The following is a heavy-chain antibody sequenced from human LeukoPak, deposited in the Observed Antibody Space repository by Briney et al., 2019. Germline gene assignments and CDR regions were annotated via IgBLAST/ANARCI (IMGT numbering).Heavy chain of an antibody. CDR2: IRSNAYGATT. V-gene: IGHV3-71*01. CDR1: GFTFSDYY. D-gene: IGHD3-10*01. J-gene: IGHJ6*04. CDR3: NRADYYGSGSPISLDV. Sequence: GGSLRLSCAASGFTFSDYYMSWVRQAPGKGLEWVSFIRSNAYGATTEYAASVKGRFTISRDDSKSIPYLQKNSLKTEDTAVYYCNRADYYGSGSPISLDVWGKGTTVTVSS.